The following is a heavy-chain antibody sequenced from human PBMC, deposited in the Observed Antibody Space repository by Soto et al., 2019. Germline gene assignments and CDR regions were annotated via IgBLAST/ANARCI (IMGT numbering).Heavy chain of an antibody. V-gene: IGHV3-23*01. CDR3: AMLNSGSYSYHGMDV. CDR1: EFTVSSDA. Sequence: GGSLRLACAASEFTVSSDAMNWVRQARGKGLEWVSAISGSGGNTFYADSVKGRFTTSRDNSKNTLFLQMHSLRAEDTAIYYCAMLNSGSYSYHGMDVWGQGTTVTVSS. D-gene: IGHD1-26*01. CDR2: ISGSGGNT. J-gene: IGHJ6*02.